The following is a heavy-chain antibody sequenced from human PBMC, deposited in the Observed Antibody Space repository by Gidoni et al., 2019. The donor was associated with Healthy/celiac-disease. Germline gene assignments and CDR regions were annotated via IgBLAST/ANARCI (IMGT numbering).Heavy chain of an antibody. D-gene: IGHD3-10*01. J-gene: IGHJ5*02. Sequence: QVQLQESGPGLGKPSQTLSLTCTVSGGSISSGGYYWSWIRQHPGKGLEWLGYIYYRGSTYYNPSLKSRVTISVDTSKNQFSLKLSSVTAADTAVYYCAREGKGDPNWFDPWGQGTLVTVSS. V-gene: IGHV4-31*03. CDR1: GGSISSGGYY. CDR2: IYYRGST. CDR3: AREGKGDPNWFDP.